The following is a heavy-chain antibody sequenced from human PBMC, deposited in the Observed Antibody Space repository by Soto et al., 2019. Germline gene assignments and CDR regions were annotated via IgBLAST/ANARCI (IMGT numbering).Heavy chain of an antibody. CDR2: INPNSGGT. CDR1: GYTFTGYY. D-gene: IGHD3-16*01. CDR3: ARGSRSPYYDYVWGSYSQYYFDY. V-gene: IGHV1-2*04. J-gene: IGHJ4*02. Sequence: QVQLVQSGAEVKKPGASVKVSCKASGYTFTGYYMHWVRQAPGQGLEWMGWINPNSGGTNYAQKFQGWVTMTRDTSISTACIELSRLRSDDTAVYYCARGSRSPYYDYVWGSYSQYYFDYWGQGTLVTVSS.